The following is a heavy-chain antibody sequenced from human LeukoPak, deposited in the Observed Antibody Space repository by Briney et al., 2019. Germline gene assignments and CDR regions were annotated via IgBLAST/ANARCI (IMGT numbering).Heavy chain of an antibody. D-gene: IGHD1-26*01. Sequence: ASVKASCKASGYTFTGYYMRWVRQAPGQGLEWMGWINPNSGGTNYAQKFQGRVTMTRDTSISTAYMELSRLRSDDTAVYYCARDNSGSYFDYWGQGTLVTVSS. V-gene: IGHV1-2*02. J-gene: IGHJ4*02. CDR1: GYTFTGYY. CDR2: INPNSGGT. CDR3: ARDNSGSYFDY.